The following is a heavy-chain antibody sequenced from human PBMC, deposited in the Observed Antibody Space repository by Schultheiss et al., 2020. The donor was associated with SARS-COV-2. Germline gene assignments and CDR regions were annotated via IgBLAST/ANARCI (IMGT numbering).Heavy chain of an antibody. CDR2: MNPNSGNT. V-gene: IGHV1-8*01. J-gene: IGHJ6*02. Sequence: ASVKVSCKASGYTFTSYDINWVRQATGQGLEWMGWMNPNSGNTGYAQKFQGRVTMTRNTSISTAYMELSSLRSEDTAVYYCARGAVMEYCGGDCYAYYGMDVWGQGTTVTVSS. CDR1: GYTFTSYD. CDR3: ARGAVMEYCGGDCYAYYGMDV. D-gene: IGHD2-21*01.